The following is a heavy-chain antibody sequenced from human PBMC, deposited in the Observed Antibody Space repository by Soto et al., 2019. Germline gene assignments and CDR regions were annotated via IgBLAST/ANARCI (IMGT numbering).Heavy chain of an antibody. V-gene: IGHV1-3*01. J-gene: IGHJ4*02. D-gene: IGHD5-12*01. CDR3: ASARRGYSGYDLGY. CDR1: GYTFTSYA. CDR2: INAGNGNT. Sequence: QVQLVQSGAEVKKPGASVKVSCKASGYTFTSYAMHWVRQAPGQRLEWMGWINAGNGNTKYSQKFQGRVTITRDTSESTAYMELRSMRSEDTAVYYCASARRGYSGYDLGYWGQGTLVTVSS.